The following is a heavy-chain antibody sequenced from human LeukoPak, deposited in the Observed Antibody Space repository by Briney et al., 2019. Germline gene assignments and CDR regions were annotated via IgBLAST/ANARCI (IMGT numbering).Heavy chain of an antibody. J-gene: IGHJ4*02. V-gene: IGHV4-34*01. Sequence: PSETLSLTCAVYGGSFSGYYWSWIRQPPGKGLEWIGEINHSGSTNYNPSLMSRVTISVDTSKNQFSLKLSSVTAADTAVYYCARGNGDCSSTSCYVVYFDYWGQGTLVTVSS. CDR2: INHSGST. CDR1: GGSFSGYY. CDR3: ARGNGDCSSTSCYVVYFDY. D-gene: IGHD2-2*01.